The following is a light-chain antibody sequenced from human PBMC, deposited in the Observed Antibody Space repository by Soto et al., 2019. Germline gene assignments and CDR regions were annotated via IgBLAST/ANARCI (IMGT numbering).Light chain of an antibody. CDR2: DVS. V-gene: IGLV2-11*01. CDR1: SSDVGDYNY. J-gene: IGLJ3*02. Sequence: QSALTQPRSVSGSPGQSVTISCTGTSSDVGDYNYVSWYQQYPGKAPKLVIYDVSKRPSGVPDRFSGSKSGNTASLTISGLQAEDEADYYCCSFAGSYTFWVFGGGTKPIVL. CDR3: CSFAGSYTFWV.